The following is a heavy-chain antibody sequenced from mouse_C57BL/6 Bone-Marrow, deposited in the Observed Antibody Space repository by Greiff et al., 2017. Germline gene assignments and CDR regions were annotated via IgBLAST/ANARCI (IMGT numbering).Heavy chain of an antibody. CDR3: TRERLRRGYAMDY. V-gene: IGHV5-9-1*02. D-gene: IGHD2-4*01. J-gene: IGHJ4*01. CDR1: GFTFSSYA. Sequence: EVKLMESGEGLVKPGGSLKLSCAASGFTFSSYAMSWVRQTPEKRLEWVAYISSGGDYIYYADTVKGRSTISRDNARNTLYLQMSSLKSEDTAMYYCTRERLRRGYAMDYWGQGTSVTVSS. CDR2: ISSGGDYI.